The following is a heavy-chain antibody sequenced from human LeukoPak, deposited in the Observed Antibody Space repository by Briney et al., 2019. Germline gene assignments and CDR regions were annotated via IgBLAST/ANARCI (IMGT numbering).Heavy chain of an antibody. D-gene: IGHD1-26*01. CDR2: INPNSGGT. CDR1: GYTFTGYY. Sequence: ASVKVSCKASGYTFTGYYMHWVRQAPGQGLEWMGWINPNSGGTNYARKFQGRVTMTRDTSISTAYVELSRLRSDDTAVFYCARVGQWELDRFHDYWGQGTLVTVSS. J-gene: IGHJ4*02. V-gene: IGHV1-2*02. CDR3: ARVGQWELDRFHDY.